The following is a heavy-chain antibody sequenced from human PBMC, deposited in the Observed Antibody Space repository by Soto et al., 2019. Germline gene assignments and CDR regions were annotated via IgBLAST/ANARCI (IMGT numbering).Heavy chain of an antibody. Sequence: ASLKVSCNDSGYTFSSYGFSWLRQAPGQGLEWMGFISPSNGVPNYAHNLLGRVTLKTEPPTSTASLAVRSMRSADTAVYYCVRCSGNSYNGLHXWGQGTKVPVS. CDR2: ISPSNGVP. CDR1: GYTFSSYG. J-gene: IGHJ6*02. D-gene: IGHD3-10*01. CDR3: VRCSGNSYNGLHX. V-gene: IGHV1-18*04.